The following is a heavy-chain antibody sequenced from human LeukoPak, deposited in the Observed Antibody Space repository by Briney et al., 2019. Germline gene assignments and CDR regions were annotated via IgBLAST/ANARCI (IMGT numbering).Heavy chain of an antibody. Sequence: SETLSLTCTVSGGSITNDNYYWAWIRQPPGKGLEWLGSIHYSGSTYYNPSLKSRVTMSVDTSDNQFSLKLFSVTAADTAVYYCASMVRGVIITARMYYFDFWGQGTLVTVSS. CDR2: IHYSGST. CDR3: ASMVRGVIITARMYYFDF. V-gene: IGHV4-39*01. D-gene: IGHD3-10*01. CDR1: GGSITNDNYY. J-gene: IGHJ4*02.